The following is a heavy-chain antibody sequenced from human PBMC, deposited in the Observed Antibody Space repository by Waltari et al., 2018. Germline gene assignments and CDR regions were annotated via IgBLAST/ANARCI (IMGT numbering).Heavy chain of an antibody. V-gene: IGHV4-31*03. CDR1: GGSISRGGYY. Sequence: QVQLQESGPGLVKPSKTLSLTCTVSGGSISRGGYYWSWIRQHPGKGLEWIGYIYYSGSTYYNPSLKSRVTISVDTSKNQFSLKLSSVTAADTAVYYCARARGWYSSSVNSFDYWGQGTLVTVSS. CDR3: ARARGWYSSSVNSFDY. J-gene: IGHJ4*02. D-gene: IGHD6-6*01. CDR2: IYYSGST.